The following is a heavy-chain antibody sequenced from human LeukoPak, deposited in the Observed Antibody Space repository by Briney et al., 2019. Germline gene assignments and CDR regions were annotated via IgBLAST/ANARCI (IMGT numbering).Heavy chain of an antibody. CDR1: GFSLTSNG. J-gene: IGHJ6*02. CDR2: ISHDGNKM. V-gene: IGHV3-30*03. CDR3: ARDIRVRYMPMVRAVEYYQYHAMDV. Sequence: GGSLRLSCAASGFSLTSNGMHWVRQAPGKGLEWVAFISHDGNKMYYADSVKGRFTVSRGSSKSTLFLQMDSLRRDDTAVYYCARDIRVRYMPMVRAVEYYQYHAMDVWGQGTTVTVYS. D-gene: IGHD3-10*01.